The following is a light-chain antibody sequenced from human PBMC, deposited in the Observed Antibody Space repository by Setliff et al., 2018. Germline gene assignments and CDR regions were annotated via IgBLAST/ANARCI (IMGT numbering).Light chain of an antibody. V-gene: IGLV2-14*01. J-gene: IGLJ1*01. CDR3: SSYTSLSTRV. CDR1: SSDVGDYKY. Sequence: QSALTQPASVSGPPGQSITISCTGTSSDVGDYKYVSWYQQLPGKAPKLIIFEVSNRPSGIPNRFSGSKSGNTASLSISGLQAEDEADYYCSSYTSLSTRVFGTGTKVTV. CDR2: EVS.